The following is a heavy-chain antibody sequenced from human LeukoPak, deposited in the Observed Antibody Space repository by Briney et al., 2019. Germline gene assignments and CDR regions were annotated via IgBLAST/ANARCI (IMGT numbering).Heavy chain of an antibody. CDR3: ARAGWFGELYGPLDF. CDR2: INHSGST. D-gene: IGHD3-10*01. CDR1: GFTFSSYE. V-gene: IGHV4-34*01. J-gene: IGHJ4*02. Sequence: LRLSCAASGFTFSSYEMNWVRQAPGKGLEWVGEINHSGSTNYNPSLKSRVTISVDPSKNQFSLKLTSVIAADTAVYYCARAGWFGELYGPLDFWGQGTLVTVSS.